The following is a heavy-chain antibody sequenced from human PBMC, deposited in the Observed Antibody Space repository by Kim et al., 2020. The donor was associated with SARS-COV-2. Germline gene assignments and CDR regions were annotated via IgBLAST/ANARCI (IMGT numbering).Heavy chain of an antibody. Sequence: GGSLRLSCAASGFTFSSYAMHWVRQAPGKGLEWVAVISYDGSNKYYADSVKGRFTISRDNSKNTLYLQMNSLRAEDTAVYYCAYNGRSSGFNWFDPWGQGTLVTVSS. D-gene: IGHD6-19*01. CDR1: GFTFSSYA. CDR2: ISYDGSNK. CDR3: AYNGRSSGFNWFDP. V-gene: IGHV3-30-3*01. J-gene: IGHJ5*02.